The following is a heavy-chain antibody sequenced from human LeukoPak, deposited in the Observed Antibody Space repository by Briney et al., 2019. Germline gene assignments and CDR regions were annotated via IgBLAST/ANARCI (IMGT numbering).Heavy chain of an antibody. V-gene: IGHV3-21*01. Sequence: GGSLRLSCAASGFTFSSYWMSWVRQAPGKGLEWVSSISSSSSYIYYADSVKGRFTISRDNAKNSLYLQMNSLRAEDTAVYYCARVRANNWNDGDFDYWGQGTLVTVSS. D-gene: IGHD1-1*01. CDR2: ISSSSSYI. CDR3: ARVRANNWNDGDFDY. CDR1: GFTFSSYW. J-gene: IGHJ4*02.